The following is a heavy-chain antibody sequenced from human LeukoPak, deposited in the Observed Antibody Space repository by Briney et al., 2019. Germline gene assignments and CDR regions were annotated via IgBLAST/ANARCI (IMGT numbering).Heavy chain of an antibody. D-gene: IGHD5-18*01. CDR2: ISSSGSTI. Sequence: PGGSLRLSCAASGFTFSDYYMSWIRQAPGKGLEWVSYISSSGSTIYYADSVKGRFTISRDNAKNSLYLQMNSLRAEDTAVYYCARAPLAMVKPDDYWGQGTLVTVSS. CDR3: ARAPLAMVKPDDY. J-gene: IGHJ4*02. V-gene: IGHV3-11*01. CDR1: GFTFSDYY.